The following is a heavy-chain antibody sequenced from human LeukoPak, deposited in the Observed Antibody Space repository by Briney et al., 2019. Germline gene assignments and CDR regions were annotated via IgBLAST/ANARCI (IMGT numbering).Heavy chain of an antibody. CDR2: INSGGGT. D-gene: IGHD3-3*01. CDR3: AKDHGD. CDR1: GFTFSIYG. Sequence: GGSLRLSCAASGFTFSIYGMTWVRQAPGKGLEWVSTINSGGGTYYADSVKGRFTIYRDNSKNTLDLQMNSLRAEDTAVYYCAKDHGDWGQGTLVTVSS. V-gene: IGHV3-23*01. J-gene: IGHJ4*02.